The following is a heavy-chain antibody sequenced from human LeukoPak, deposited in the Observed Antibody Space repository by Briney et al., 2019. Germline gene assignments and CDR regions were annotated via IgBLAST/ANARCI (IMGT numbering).Heavy chain of an antibody. CDR1: GGSISSYY. V-gene: IGHV4-59*08. D-gene: IGHD3-22*01. CDR3: ARYYYDSSGYRLFDY. J-gene: IGHJ4*02. CDR2: ISYSGST. Sequence: SETLSLTCTVSGGSISSYYWSWIRQPPGKGLEWIGYISYSGSTNYNPSLKSRVTISVDTSKNQFSLKLSSVTAADTAVYYCARYYYDSSGYRLFDYWGQGTLVTVSS.